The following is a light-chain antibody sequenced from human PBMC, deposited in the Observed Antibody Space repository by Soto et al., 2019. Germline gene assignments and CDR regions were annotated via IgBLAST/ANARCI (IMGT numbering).Light chain of an antibody. J-gene: IGLJ1*01. CDR1: AMPEQY. CDR2: KNT. V-gene: IGLV3-25*01. CDR3: QSVDSSGAFHV. Sequence: SYELIQPPSVSVSPGQTARITCSGDAMPEQYGYWYQQKPGQAPMLVIYKNTERPSGIPERFSGSSSGTTVTLTISGVQAEDEADYFCQSVDSSGAFHVFGTGTKVTVL.